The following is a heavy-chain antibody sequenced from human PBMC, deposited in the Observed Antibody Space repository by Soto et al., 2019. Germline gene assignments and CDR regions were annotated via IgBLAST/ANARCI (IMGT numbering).Heavy chain of an antibody. V-gene: IGHV3-23*04. CDR2: ITTTGDTT. D-gene: IGHD2-21*02. CDR1: GFIFTTSD. Sequence: QLVESEGGLVQPGGSLRLSCEASGFIFTTSDMSWVRQAPGKGLEWVSSITTTGDTTHYADSVRGRFTISRDNARNTLYLQMNSLRVDDTAVYYWARGGGGDHGYWGQGTLVAVSS. CDR3: ARGGGGDHGY. J-gene: IGHJ4*02.